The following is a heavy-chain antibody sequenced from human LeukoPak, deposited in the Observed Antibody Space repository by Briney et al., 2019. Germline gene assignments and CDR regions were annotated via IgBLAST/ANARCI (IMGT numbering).Heavy chain of an antibody. CDR1: GYTFTGYY. CDR3: ARESAYDFWSGRNNWFDP. CDR2: INPNSGGT. J-gene: IGHJ5*02. Sequence: EASVKVSCKASGYTFTGYYMHWVRQAPGQGLEWMGWINPNSGGTNYAQKFQGRVTMTRDTSISTAYMELSRLRSDDTAVYYCARESAYDFWSGRNNWFDPWGQGTLVTVSS. D-gene: IGHD3-3*01. V-gene: IGHV1-2*02.